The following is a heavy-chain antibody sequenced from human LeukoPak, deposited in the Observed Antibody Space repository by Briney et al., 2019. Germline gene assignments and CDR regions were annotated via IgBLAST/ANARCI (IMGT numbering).Heavy chain of an antibody. D-gene: IGHD2-2*02. V-gene: IGHV4-59*08. J-gene: IGHJ4*02. Sequence: SETLSLTCTVSGGSISNYYWTWIRQPPGKGLEWIGYIYSSGNTNYNPSLNSRVTISLDTSKNQFSLMLRSLTAADTAVYYCARRYTASPGERFDYWGQGTLVAVSS. CDR1: GGSISNYY. CDR2: IYSSGNT. CDR3: ARRYTASPGERFDY.